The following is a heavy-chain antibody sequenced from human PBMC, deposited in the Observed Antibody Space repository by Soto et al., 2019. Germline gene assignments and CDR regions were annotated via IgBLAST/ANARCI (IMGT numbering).Heavy chain of an antibody. CDR2: IIPIFGTA. J-gene: IGHJ4*02. CDR3: AGAAKHYDFWSGYYYYFDY. V-gene: IGHV1-69*13. Sequence: SVKVSCKASGGTFSSYAISWVRQAPAQGLEWMGGIIPIFGTANYAQKFQGRVTITADESTSTAYMELSSLRSEDTAVYYCAGAAKHYDFWSGYYYYFDYWGQGNLVTVSS. D-gene: IGHD3-3*01. CDR1: GGTFSSYA.